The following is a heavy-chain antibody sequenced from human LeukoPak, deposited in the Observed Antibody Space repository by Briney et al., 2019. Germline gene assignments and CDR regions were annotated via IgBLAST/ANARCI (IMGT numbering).Heavy chain of an antibody. CDR1: GFTFSSYW. Sequence: QAGGSLRLSCAASGFTFSSYWMSWVRQAPGKGLEWVANIKQDGSEKYYVDSVKGRFTISRDNAKNSLYLQMNSLRAEDTAVYYCARDKGAGTSWFDPWGQGTLVTVSS. V-gene: IGHV3-7*03. CDR2: IKQDGSEK. CDR3: ARDKGAGTSWFDP. J-gene: IGHJ5*02. D-gene: IGHD6-19*01.